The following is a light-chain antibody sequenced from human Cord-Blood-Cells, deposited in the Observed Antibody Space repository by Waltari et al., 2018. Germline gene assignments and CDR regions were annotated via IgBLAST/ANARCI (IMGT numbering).Light chain of an antibody. CDR2: EGS. J-gene: IGLJ3*02. V-gene: IGLV2-23*01. CDR1: SSDVGSYNL. Sequence: QSALTQPASVSGSPGQSITISCTGTSSDVGSYNLVSWYHQHPGKAPKLMIQEGSKRPSGVSNRFSGSKSGNTASLTISGLQAEDEADYYCCSYAGSSTWVFGGGTKLTVL. CDR3: CSYAGSSTWV.